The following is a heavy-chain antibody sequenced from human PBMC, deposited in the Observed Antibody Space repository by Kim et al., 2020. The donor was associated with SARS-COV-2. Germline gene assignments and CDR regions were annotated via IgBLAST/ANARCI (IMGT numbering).Heavy chain of an antibody. CDR1: GYTFTSYD. J-gene: IGHJ6*02. D-gene: IGHD3-10*01. CDR2: MNPNSGNT. CDR3: ARGKTLLWFGELSAYYYGMDV. V-gene: IGHV1-8*01. Sequence: ASVKVSCKASGYTFTSYDINWVRQATGQGLEWMGWMNPNSGNTGYAQKFQGRVTMTRNTSISTAYMELSSLRSEDTAVYYCARGKTLLWFGELSAYYYGMDVWGQGTTVTVSS.